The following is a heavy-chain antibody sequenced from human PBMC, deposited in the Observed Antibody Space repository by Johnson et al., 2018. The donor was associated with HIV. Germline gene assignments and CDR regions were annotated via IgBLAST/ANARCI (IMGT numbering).Heavy chain of an antibody. CDR1: GFTVSSNY. CDR3: ANGGLRPPQDRNAFDI. Sequence: VQLVESGGGLIQPGGSLRLSCAASGFTVSSNYMSWVRQAPGKGLEWVSVIYSGGSTYYADSVKGRFTISRDNSKNTLYLQMNSLRVEDTAVYYCANGGLRPPQDRNAFDIWGQGTMVTVSS. J-gene: IGHJ3*02. V-gene: IGHV3-66*03. CDR2: IYSGGST. D-gene: IGHD4-17*01.